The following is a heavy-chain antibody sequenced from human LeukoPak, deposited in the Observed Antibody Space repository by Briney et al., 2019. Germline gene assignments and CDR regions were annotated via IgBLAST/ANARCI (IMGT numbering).Heavy chain of an antibody. CDR3: EWSGNDYYFDY. D-gene: IGHD1-1*01. CDR1: GFTFSSYA. CDR2: ISGSGGST. Sequence: GGSLRLSCAASGFTFSSYAMSWVRQAPGGGLEWVSAISGSGGSTYYADSVKGRFTISRDNSKNTLYLQMNSLRAEDTAVYYCEWSGNDYYFDYWGQGTLVTVSS. J-gene: IGHJ4*02. V-gene: IGHV3-23*01.